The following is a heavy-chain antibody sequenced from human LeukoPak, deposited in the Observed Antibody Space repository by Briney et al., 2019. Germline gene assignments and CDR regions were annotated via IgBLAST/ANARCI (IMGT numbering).Heavy chain of an antibody. J-gene: IGHJ4*02. CDR3: ARDHSSSCQLFDY. D-gene: IGHD6-13*01. CDR2: ISVYNGNT. Sequence: ASVKVSCKASGYTFTNFGISWVRQAPGQGLEWMGWISVYNGNTNFAQKLRGRVTMTTDTSTTTAYMELRNLRSDDTAVYYCARDHSSSCQLFDYWGQGTLVTVSS. CDR1: GYTFTNFG. V-gene: IGHV1-18*01.